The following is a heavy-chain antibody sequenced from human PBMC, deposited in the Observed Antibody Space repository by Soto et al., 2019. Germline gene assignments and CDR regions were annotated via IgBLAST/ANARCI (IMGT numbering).Heavy chain of an antibody. V-gene: IGHV4-31*03. D-gene: IGHD3-22*01. CDR2: IYYSGST. CDR3: ARTSDYYDSSGYYLSYYFDY. Sequence: SETLSLTCTVSGGSISSGGYYWSWIRQHPGKGLEWIGYIYYSGSTYYNPSLKSRVTISVDTSKNQFSLKLSSVTAADTAVYYCARTSDYYDSSGYYLSYYFDYWGQGTLVTVSS. J-gene: IGHJ4*02. CDR1: GGSISSGGYY.